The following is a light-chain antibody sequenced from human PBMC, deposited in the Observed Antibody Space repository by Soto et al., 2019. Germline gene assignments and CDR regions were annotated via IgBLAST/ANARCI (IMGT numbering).Light chain of an antibody. Sequence: QSVLTQPASVSGSPGQSITISCTGTSSDVGGYNYVSWYQQHPGKAPKLMIYEVSNRPLGVSNRFSGLKSGNTASLTISGLQAEDETDYYCSSYTSSSTLVFGTGTKLTVL. CDR3: SSYTSSSTLV. J-gene: IGLJ1*01. CDR2: EVS. CDR1: SSDVGGYNY. V-gene: IGLV2-14*01.